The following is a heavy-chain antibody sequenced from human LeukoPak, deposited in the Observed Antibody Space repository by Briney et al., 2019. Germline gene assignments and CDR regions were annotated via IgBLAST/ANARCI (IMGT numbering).Heavy chain of an antibody. CDR2: IIPILGIA. D-gene: IGHD1-26*01. J-gene: IGHJ4*02. CDR3: ARDVRWELPFDY. V-gene: IGHV1-69*04. Sequence: GASVKVSCKASGYTFTSYYMHWVRQAPGQGLEWMGRIIPILGIANYAQKFQGRVTITADKSTSTAYMELSSLRSEDTAVYYCARDVRWELPFDYWGQGTLVTVSS. CDR1: GYTFTSYY.